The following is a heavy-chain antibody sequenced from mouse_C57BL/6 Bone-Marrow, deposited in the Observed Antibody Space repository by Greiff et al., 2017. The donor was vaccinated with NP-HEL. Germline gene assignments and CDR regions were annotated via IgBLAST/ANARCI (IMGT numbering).Heavy chain of an antibody. CDR3: ARYDYDGY. D-gene: IGHD2-4*01. J-gene: IGHJ2*01. V-gene: IGHV5-6*01. Sequence: EVQGVESGGDLVKPGGSLKLSCAASGFTFSSYGMSWVRQTPDKRLEWVATISSGGSYTYYPDSVKGRFTISRDNAKNTLYLQMSSLKSEDTAMYYCARYDYDGYWGQGTTLTVSS. CDR2: ISSGGSYT. CDR1: GFTFSSYG.